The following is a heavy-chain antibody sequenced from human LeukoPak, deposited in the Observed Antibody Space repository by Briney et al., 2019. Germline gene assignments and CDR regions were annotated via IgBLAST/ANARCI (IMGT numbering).Heavy chain of an antibody. CDR2: MNPNSGNT. J-gene: IGHJ6*02. CDR1: GYTFTSYD. V-gene: IGHV1-8*01. CDR3: ASVAVTYGSGYGMDV. Sequence: ASVKVSCKASGYTFTSYDINWVRQATGQGLEWMGWMNPNSGNTGYAQKVQGRVTMTRNTSISTAYMELSSLRSEDTAVYYCASVAVTYGSGYGMDVWGQGTTVTVSS. D-gene: IGHD3-10*01.